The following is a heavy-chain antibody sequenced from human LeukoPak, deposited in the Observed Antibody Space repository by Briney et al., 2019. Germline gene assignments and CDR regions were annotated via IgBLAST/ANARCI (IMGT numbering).Heavy chain of an antibody. CDR2: INHSGST. J-gene: IGHJ5*02. V-gene: IGHV4-34*01. CDR3: ARQRANYYDSGTFDP. Sequence: SETLSLTCAVYGGSFSGYYWSWIRQPPGKGLEWIGEINHSGSTNYNPSLKSRVTISVDTSKNQFSLKLSSVTAADTAVYYCARQRANYYDSGTFDPWGQGTLVTVSS. D-gene: IGHD3-10*01. CDR1: GGSFSGYY.